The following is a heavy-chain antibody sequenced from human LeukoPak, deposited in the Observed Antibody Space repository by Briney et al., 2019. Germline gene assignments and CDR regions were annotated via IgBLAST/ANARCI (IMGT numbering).Heavy chain of an antibody. CDR3: XXXXXXXXMIVVAPDAFDI. CDR1: GGSFSGYY. D-gene: IGHD3-22*01. J-gene: IGHJ3*02. V-gene: IGHV4-34*01. CDR2: INHSGST. Sequence: SETLSLTCAVYGGSFSGYYWSWIRQPPGKGLEWIGEINHSGSTNYNPSLKSRVTISVDTSKNQFSLKLSSVTAADTAVYYCXXXXXXXXMIVVAPDAFDIWGQGTMVAVSS.